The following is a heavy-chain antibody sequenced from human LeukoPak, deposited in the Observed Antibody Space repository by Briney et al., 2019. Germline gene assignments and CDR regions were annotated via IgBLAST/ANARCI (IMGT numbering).Heavy chain of an antibody. Sequence: QSGGSLRLSCVVSGFTFSSYWMSWVRQAPGKGLEWVANIKQDGSEKNYVDSVKGRFTISRDNAKNSLYLQMNSLRAEDTAVYYCARDRERSGYYYWGQGTLVTVSS. J-gene: IGHJ4*02. CDR1: GFTFSSYW. V-gene: IGHV3-7*01. D-gene: IGHD3-22*01. CDR2: IKQDGSEK. CDR3: ARDRERSGYYY.